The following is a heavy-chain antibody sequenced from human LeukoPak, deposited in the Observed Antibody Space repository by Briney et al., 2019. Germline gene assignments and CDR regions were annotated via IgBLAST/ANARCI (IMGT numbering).Heavy chain of an antibody. D-gene: IGHD2-2*02. V-gene: IGHV1-2*02. CDR3: ARDRPDSTDCSSTSCYTIGDNY. J-gene: IGHJ4*02. CDR1: GYTFTGYY. Sequence: ASVKVSCKASGYTFTGYYMHWVRQAPGQGLEWMGWINPNSGGTNYAQKFQGRVTMTRDTSISTAYMELSRLRSDDTAVYYCARDRPDSTDCSSTSCYTIGDNYWGQGTLVTVSS. CDR2: INPNSGGT.